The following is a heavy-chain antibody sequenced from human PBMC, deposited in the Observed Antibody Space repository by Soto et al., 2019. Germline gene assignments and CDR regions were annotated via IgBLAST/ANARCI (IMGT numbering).Heavy chain of an antibody. J-gene: IGHJ4*02. CDR1: GFTFDDYA. CDR2: ISWNSGSI. D-gene: IGHD2-15*01. CDR3: AKVYCSGGSCDAYFDY. Sequence: GGSLRLSCAASGFTFDDYAMHWVRQAPGKGLEWVSGISWNSGSIGYADSVKGRFTISRDNAKNSLYLQMNSLRAEDTALYYCAKVYCSGGSCDAYFDYWGQGTLVTVSS. V-gene: IGHV3-9*01.